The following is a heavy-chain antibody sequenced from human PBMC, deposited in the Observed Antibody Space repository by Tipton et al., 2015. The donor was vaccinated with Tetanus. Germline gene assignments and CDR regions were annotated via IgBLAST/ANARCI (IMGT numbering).Heavy chain of an antibody. Sequence: GSLRLSCAASGFTFSNYNMNWVRQTPGKGLEWVSSISSSSSYIYYADSIKGRFTISRDNAENSLYLQMNSLGAEDTAVYYCAKTTVSANYFDSWGQGTLVTVSS. CDR3: AKTTVSANYFDS. CDR2: ISSSSSYI. CDR1: GFTFSNYN. D-gene: IGHD4-11*01. J-gene: IGHJ4*02. V-gene: IGHV3-21*06.